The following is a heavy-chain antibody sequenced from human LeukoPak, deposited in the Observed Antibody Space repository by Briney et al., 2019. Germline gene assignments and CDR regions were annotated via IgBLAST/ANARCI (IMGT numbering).Heavy chain of an antibody. J-gene: IGHJ4*02. CDR3: AKHDSDYYDSSGYYWSENYFDY. V-gene: IGHV3-23*01. Sequence: QPGGSLRLSCAASGFTFSSYAMSWVRRAPGKGLEWVSAISGSGGSTYYADSVKGRFTISRDNSKNTLYLQMNSLRAEDTAVYYCAKHDSDYYDSSGYYWSENYFDYWGQGTLVTVSS. D-gene: IGHD3-22*01. CDR1: GFTFSSYA. CDR2: ISGSGGST.